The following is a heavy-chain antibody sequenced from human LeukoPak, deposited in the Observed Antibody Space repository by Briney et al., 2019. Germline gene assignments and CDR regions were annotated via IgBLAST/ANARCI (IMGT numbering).Heavy chain of an antibody. CDR3: ARDSFSIAARPNWYDY. D-gene: IGHD6-6*01. CDR1: GFTFSSYS. V-gene: IGHV3-21*01. Sequence: GGSLRLSCAASGFTFSSYSMNWVRQAPGKGLEWVSSISSSSSYIYYADSVKGRFTISRDNAKNSLYLQMNSLRAEDTAVYYCARDSFSIAARPNWYDYWGQGTLVTVSS. CDR2: ISSSSSYI. J-gene: IGHJ4*02.